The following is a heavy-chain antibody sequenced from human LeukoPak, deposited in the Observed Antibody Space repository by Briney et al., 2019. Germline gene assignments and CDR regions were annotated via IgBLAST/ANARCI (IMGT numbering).Heavy chain of an antibody. CDR3: AKLYGSGTYYNLFDY. J-gene: IGHJ4*02. CDR2: VSASGDTT. CDR1: GVTFSSYA. V-gene: IGHV3-23*01. Sequence: GGSLRLSCAASGVTFSSYAMGWVRQAPGKGLEWVAAVSASGDTTHHADSVEGRFTISRDNSKNTLYLQMNSLRAEDTAVYYCAKLYGSGTYYNLFDYWGQGTLVTASS. D-gene: IGHD3-10*01.